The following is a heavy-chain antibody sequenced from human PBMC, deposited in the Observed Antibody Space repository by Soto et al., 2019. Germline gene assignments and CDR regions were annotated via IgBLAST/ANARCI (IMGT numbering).Heavy chain of an antibody. D-gene: IGHD3-3*01. J-gene: IGHJ3*01. V-gene: IGHV2-5*01. CDR2: NYWNDDK. CDR3: AHRSFANDAFDV. CDR1: GFSLSTSGVG. Sequence: QITSKESGPTLVKPTQTLTLTCTFSGFSLSTSGVGVGWIRQPPGKALEWLALNYWNDDKHYSPSLKSRLTTAKDTSKNQVVLTMTNMDPVDTATYYCAHRSFANDAFDVWGQGTMVTVSS.